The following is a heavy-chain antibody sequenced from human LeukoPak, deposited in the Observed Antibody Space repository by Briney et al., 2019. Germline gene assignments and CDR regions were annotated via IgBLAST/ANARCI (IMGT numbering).Heavy chain of an antibody. CDR3: ASLHTPGYFDC. Sequence: SETLSLTCTVSGGSISSYYWSWIRQPAGKGLEWIGTIYYSGSTYYHPSLKSRLTISVDTSKNQFSLKLSSVTAADTAVYYCASLHTPGYFDCWGQGTLVTVSS. V-gene: IGHV4-59*05. D-gene: IGHD1-14*01. CDR2: IYYSGST. CDR1: GGSISSYY. J-gene: IGHJ4*02.